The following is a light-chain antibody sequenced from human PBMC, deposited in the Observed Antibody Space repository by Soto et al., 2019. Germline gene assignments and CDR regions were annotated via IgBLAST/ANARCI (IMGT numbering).Light chain of an antibody. Sequence: DIVMTQSPATLSVSPGERATLSCRASQTVSSKLAWYQKKPGQAPRLLIYGASTMATGIPARFSGSGSGTEFTLTLSSLKSEDFALYYCQQYDNWPPEYTFGQGTKLEIK. CDR1: QTVSSK. CDR2: GAS. V-gene: IGKV3-15*01. J-gene: IGKJ2*01. CDR3: QQYDNWPPEYT.